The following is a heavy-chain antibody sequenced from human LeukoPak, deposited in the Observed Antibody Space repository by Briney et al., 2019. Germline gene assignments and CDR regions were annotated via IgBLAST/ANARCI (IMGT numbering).Heavy chain of an antibody. CDR3: AREESGGYFDY. D-gene: IGHD2-8*02. V-gene: IGHV1-46*01. J-gene: IGHJ4*02. CDR2: INPTGSST. Sequence: GASVKVSWKASGYTLTNYYMHWVRQAPGQGLEWMGLINPTGSSTNYAQKFQGRVTMTRDTSTSTVYMELSSLRSEDTAVYYCAREESGGYFDYWSQGTLVTVSS. CDR1: GYTLTNYY.